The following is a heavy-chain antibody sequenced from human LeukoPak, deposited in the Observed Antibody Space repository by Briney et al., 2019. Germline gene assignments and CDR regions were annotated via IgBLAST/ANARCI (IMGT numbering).Heavy chain of an antibody. CDR1: GYSISSGYY. J-gene: IGHJ2*01. D-gene: IGHD2-2*01. V-gene: IGHV4-38-2*01. CDR2: IYHSGST. Sequence: PSETLSLTCAVSGYSISSGYYWGWIRQPPGKGLERIGSIYHSGSTYYNPSLKSRVTISVDTSKNQFSLKLSSVTAADTAVYYCASPYCSSTSCYPEWYFDLWGRGTLVTVSS. CDR3: ASPYCSSTSCYPEWYFDL.